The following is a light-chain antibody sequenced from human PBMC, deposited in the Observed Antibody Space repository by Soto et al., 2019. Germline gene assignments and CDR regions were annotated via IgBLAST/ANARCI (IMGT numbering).Light chain of an antibody. CDR2: KAS. CDR3: QQYNRYWT. J-gene: IGKJ1*01. V-gene: IGKV1-5*03. CDR1: QSINTW. Sequence: DIQMTQSPSTVSASVGDRVTITCRASQSINTWLAWYQHKPGKAPKLLIYKASRLESRVPSRVSGSGSGTEFTHTISSLEPDDFANYYCQQYNRYWTFGQGTKVEVK.